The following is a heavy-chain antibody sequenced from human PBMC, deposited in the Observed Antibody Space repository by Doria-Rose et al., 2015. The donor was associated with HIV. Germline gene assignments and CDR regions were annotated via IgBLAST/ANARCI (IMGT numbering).Heavy chain of an antibody. D-gene: IGHD1-26*01. V-gene: IGHV4-59*01. CDR2: IYYTGST. CDR1: GCYISHYY. J-gene: IGHJ4*02. CDR3: ARVLSGTYDY. Sequence: QVQLQGSGPGLVKPSETLSLTCSVSGCYISHYYWSWIRQHPGKGLEYIGDIYYTGSTNYSPSLKSRVSISIDTSKNKFSLRLSSVTAADTAVYYCARVLSGTYDYWGQGTLVTVSS.